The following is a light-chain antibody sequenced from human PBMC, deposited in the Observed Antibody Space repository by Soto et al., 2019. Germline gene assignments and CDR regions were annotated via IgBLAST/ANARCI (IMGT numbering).Light chain of an antibody. Sequence: QSVLTQPAPVSGSPGQSITISCTGTSSDVGGYNYVSWYQQHPGKAPKLMIYDVSNRPSGVSNRFSGSQSGNTASLTISGLQAEDEADYYCSSYTSSSTLPGVFGTGTRSPS. J-gene: IGLJ1*01. CDR3: SSYTSSSTLPGV. CDR2: DVS. CDR1: SSDVGGYNY. V-gene: IGLV2-14*01.